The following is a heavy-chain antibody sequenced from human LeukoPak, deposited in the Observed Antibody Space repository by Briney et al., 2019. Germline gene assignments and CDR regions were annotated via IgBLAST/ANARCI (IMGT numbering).Heavy chain of an antibody. CDR1: GYTFTQKD. CDR3: GRGFYYYGLDV. V-gene: IGHV1-8*01. Sequence: SVKVSCKASGYTFTQKDINWVRQAPGQGLEWMGWMNPKNGNTGYAQKFQGRVTMTGGTSIDTAYMELNALTSDDTAAYYCGRGFYYYGLDVWGQGTTVIVS. CDR2: MNPKNGNT. J-gene: IGHJ6*02.